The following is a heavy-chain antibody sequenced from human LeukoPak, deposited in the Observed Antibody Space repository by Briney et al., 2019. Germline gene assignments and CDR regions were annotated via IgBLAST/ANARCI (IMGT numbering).Heavy chain of an antibody. J-gene: IGHJ4*02. CDR3: ARDRSGSY. V-gene: IGHV3-48*02. D-gene: IGHD3-10*01. Sequence: PGGSLRLSCAASGFTFSSYSMIWVRQAPGKGLQGGSYISSSSSTIYYEDSVRGRVTISRDNAKNSLSLQMNSLRDEDTSVYYCARDRSGSYWGQGTLVTVSS. CDR2: ISSSSSTI. CDR1: GFTFSSYS.